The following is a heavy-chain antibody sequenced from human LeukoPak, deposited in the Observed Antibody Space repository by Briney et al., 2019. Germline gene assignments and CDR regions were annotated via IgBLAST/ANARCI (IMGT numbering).Heavy chain of an antibody. J-gene: IGHJ3*01. CDR2: ISWYSGSV. CDR3: ARDFGLMIGAFNV. V-gene: IGHV3-9*01. CDR1: GFNFEGYA. D-gene: IGHD3-10*02. Sequence: GGSLILSCAASGFNFEGYAVYWVGQVPGKGLEWISGISWYSGSVGYVDSVKGRFTISRDNAKNSLYLQMNSLRAEDTALDYCARDFGLMIGAFNVWGREAIVAVAS.